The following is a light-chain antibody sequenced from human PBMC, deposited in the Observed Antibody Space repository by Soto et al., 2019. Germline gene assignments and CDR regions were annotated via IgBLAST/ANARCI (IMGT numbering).Light chain of an antibody. CDR3: QHYNNWPPYS. CDR1: QDVSTN. CDR2: GAS. Sequence: ETVMTQSPDTLSVSPGESATLSCRASQDVSTNLAWFHHKPGQTPRLVLYGASKRATGIPARFSGSGSGRHFTLTISSLQSEDFGVYYCQHYNNWPPYSFGQGTKVEIK. V-gene: IGKV3-15*01. J-gene: IGKJ2*03.